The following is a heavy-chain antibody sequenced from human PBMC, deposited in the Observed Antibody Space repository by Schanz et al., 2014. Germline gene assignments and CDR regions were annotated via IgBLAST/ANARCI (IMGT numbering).Heavy chain of an antibody. CDR1: GFTFSSYS. V-gene: IGHV3-64*04. J-gene: IGHJ5*01. D-gene: IGHD2-15*01. Sequence: VQLVESGGGLVQPGGSLRLSCSASGFTFSSYSMYWVRQAPGKGLEYVSVISSNGGSTDFADSVKGRFTISRDNSKNTLYLQMNSLRSDDAAVYYCSKDKQGSRSDDSWGQGTLVTVSS. CDR3: SKDKQGSRSDDS. CDR2: ISSNGGST.